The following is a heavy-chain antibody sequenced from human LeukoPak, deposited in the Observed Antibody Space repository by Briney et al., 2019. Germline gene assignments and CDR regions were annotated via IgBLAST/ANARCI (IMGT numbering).Heavy chain of an antibody. V-gene: IGHV1-69*13. CDR3: ARAPRAWYGSGLYYFDY. Sequence: SVKVSCKASGGTFSSYAISWVRQAPGQGLEWMGGIIPIFGTANYAQKFQGRVTITADESTSTAYMELSSLRSEDTAVYYCARAPRAWYGSGLYYFDYWGQGTLVTVSS. CDR1: GGTFSSYA. CDR2: IIPIFGTA. J-gene: IGHJ4*02. D-gene: IGHD6-19*01.